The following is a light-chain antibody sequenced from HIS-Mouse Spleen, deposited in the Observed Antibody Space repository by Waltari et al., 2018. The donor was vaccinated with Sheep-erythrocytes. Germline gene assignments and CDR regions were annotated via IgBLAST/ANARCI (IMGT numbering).Light chain of an antibody. CDR3: YSTDSSGNHWV. Sequence: SYELTQPPSVSVSPGQTARITCSGDALPQKYAYRYQQKSGQAPVLVIYEDSKRPSGIPERFSGSSSGTMATLTISGAQVEDEADYYCYSTDSSGNHWVFGGGTKLTVL. V-gene: IGLV3-10*01. J-gene: IGLJ3*02. CDR1: ALPQKY. CDR2: EDS.